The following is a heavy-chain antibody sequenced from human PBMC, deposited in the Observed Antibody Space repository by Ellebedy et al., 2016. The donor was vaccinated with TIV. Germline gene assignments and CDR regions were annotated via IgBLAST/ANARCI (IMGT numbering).Heavy chain of an antibody. V-gene: IGHV1-69*13. CDR1: GGTFSSYA. Sequence: SVKVSXKASGGTFSSYAISWVRQALGQGLEWMGGIIPIFGTANYAQKFQGRVTITADESTSTAYMELSSLRSEDTAVYYCARDLSDFWSGYYTYNWFDPWGQGTLVTVSS. CDR2: IIPIFGTA. CDR3: ARDLSDFWSGYYTYNWFDP. D-gene: IGHD3-3*01. J-gene: IGHJ5*02.